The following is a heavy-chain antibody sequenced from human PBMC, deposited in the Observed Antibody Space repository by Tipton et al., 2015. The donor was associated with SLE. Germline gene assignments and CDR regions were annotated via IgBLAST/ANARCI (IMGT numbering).Heavy chain of an antibody. D-gene: IGHD5-18*01. CDR2: IYPGDSDT. CDR1: GYIFTTHW. V-gene: IGHV5-51*01. Sequence: QSGAEVKRPGESLKISCKGSGYIFTTHWIGWVRQMPGKGLEWMGIIYPGDSDTRYSPSFQGQVTISADKSINTAYLQWSSLKASDTAMYYCARHDRGYSYGFDYWGQGTLVTVSS. CDR3: ARHDRGYSYGFDY. J-gene: IGHJ4*02.